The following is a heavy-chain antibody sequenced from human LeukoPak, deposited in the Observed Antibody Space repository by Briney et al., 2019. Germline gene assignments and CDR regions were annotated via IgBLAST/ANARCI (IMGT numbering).Heavy chain of an antibody. D-gene: IGHD6-6*01. CDR2: MNPNSGNT. Sequence: ASVKVSCKASGYTFTGYYMHWVRQAPGQGLEWMGWMNPNSGNTGYAQKFQGRVTITRNTSISTAYMELSSLRSEDTAVYYCARVRQLVTLAWMDVWGKGTTVTVSS. CDR3: ARVRQLVTLAWMDV. J-gene: IGHJ6*04. CDR1: GYTFTGYY. V-gene: IGHV1-8*03.